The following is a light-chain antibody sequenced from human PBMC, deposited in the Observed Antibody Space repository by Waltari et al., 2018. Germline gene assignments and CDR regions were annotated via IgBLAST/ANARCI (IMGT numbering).Light chain of an antibody. Sequence: FDLTQPSSVSVSPGQTARITCSGDIVTTKYPRRFQPKPGRAPLSLIYQDTERPLGIPERFSGSISGTTITLTITGAQFEDEADYHCFSAADDFWVFGGGTKLTVL. V-gene: IGLV3-27*01. CDR2: QDT. J-gene: IGLJ3*02. CDR1: IVTTKY. CDR3: FSAADDFWV.